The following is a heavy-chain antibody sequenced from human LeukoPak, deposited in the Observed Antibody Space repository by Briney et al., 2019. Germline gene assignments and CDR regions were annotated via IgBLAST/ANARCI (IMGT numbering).Heavy chain of an antibody. Sequence: GASVKVSCKASGDTFTNYDINWVRQATGQGLEWMGWMNPNSGNTGYAQKFQGRVTMTRNTSTTTAYMELSSLRSEDAAVYYCARGITIFGVVTLDYWGQGTLVTVSS. J-gene: IGHJ4*02. CDR2: MNPNSGNT. CDR1: GDTFTNYD. V-gene: IGHV1-8*01. D-gene: IGHD3-3*01. CDR3: ARGITIFGVVTLDY.